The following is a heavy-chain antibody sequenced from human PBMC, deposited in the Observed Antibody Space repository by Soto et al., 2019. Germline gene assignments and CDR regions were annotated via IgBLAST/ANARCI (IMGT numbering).Heavy chain of an antibody. CDR1: GFTFSIYA. CDR2: ISGSGGST. CDR3: AKFRAGPRYYFDY. V-gene: IGHV3-23*01. Sequence: GGSLRLSCAASGFTFSIYAMSWVRQAPGKGLEWVSAISGSGGSTYYADSVKGRFTISRDNSKNTLYLQMNSLRAEDTAVYYCAKFRAGPRYYFDYWGQGTLVTVSS. D-gene: IGHD6-13*01. J-gene: IGHJ4*02.